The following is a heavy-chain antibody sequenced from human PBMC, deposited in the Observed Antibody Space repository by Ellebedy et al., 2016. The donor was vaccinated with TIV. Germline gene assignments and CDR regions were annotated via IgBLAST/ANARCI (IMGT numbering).Heavy chain of an antibody. V-gene: IGHV3-7*01. CDR1: GFTFSSYW. CDR3: ARDSGSGAFDI. D-gene: IGHD3-10*01. Sequence: GESLKISCAASGFTFSSYWMSWVRQAPGKGLEWVANIHPDGSEKYYVDSVKGRFTISRDNAKNSLYLEMNGLRAEDTAVYYCARDSGSGAFDIWGQGTLVTVSS. CDR2: IHPDGSEK. J-gene: IGHJ3*02.